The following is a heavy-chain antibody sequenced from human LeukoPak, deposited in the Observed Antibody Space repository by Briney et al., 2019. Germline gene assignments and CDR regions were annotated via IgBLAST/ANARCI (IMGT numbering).Heavy chain of an antibody. CDR2: INPSSGGT. CDR3: ATVIPLSITPNYYDSSGSPDGSFDY. CDR1: GYTFTDYY. D-gene: IGHD3-22*01. Sequence: ASVKVSCKASGYTFTDYYMHWVRQAPGHGLEWMGWINPSSGGTIYAQKFQGRVTMTRDTSISTAYMELSSLRSEDTAVYYCATVIPLSITPNYYDSSGSPDGSFDYWGQGTLVTVSS. J-gene: IGHJ4*02. V-gene: IGHV1-2*02.